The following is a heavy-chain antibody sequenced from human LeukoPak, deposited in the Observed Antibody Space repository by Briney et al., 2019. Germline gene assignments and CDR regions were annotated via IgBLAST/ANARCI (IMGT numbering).Heavy chain of an antibody. J-gene: IGHJ3*02. D-gene: IGHD3-22*01. V-gene: IGHV3-7*01. CDR3: ARDPYYYDSRGYYSSAFDI. CDR1: GFTFSNYW. CDR2: IKRDGSEK. Sequence: GGSLRLSCVGSGFTFSNYWMSWVRQAPGKGLEWVANIKRDGSEKYYVDSVKGRFTISRDNAKNSLYLQMSSLRAEDTAVYHCARDPYYYDSRGYYSSAFDIWGQGTKVTVSS.